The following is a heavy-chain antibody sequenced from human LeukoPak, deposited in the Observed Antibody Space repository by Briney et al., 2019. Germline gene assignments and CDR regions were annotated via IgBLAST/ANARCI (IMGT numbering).Heavy chain of an antibody. V-gene: IGHV4-39*01. CDR1: GGLSFSSSSY. J-gene: IGHJ5*02. CDR3: ARHVGGTNWFDS. Sequence: PSETLSLTRIVPGGLSFSSSSYWGCIRQPPGKGPEWIGSISYIGSTYYNPVLKSRVTISIDTCKNEFSVSLRALTAAAPAVYDCARHVGGTNWFDSCGQGILVTVSS. CDR2: ISYIGST. D-gene: IGHD1-26*01.